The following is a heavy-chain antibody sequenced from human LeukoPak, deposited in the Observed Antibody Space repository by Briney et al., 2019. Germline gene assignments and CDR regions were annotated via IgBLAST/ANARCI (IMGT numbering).Heavy chain of an antibody. V-gene: IGHV7-4-1*02. CDR1: GYTFTSYA. CDR3: ARDLQTYYDFWSGYQAFDY. J-gene: IGHJ4*02. D-gene: IGHD3-3*01. CDR2: INTNTGNP. Sequence: ASVKVSCKASGYTFTSYAMNWVRQAPGQGLEWMGWINTNTGNPTYAQGFTGRFVFSLDTSVSTAYLQISSLKVEDTAVYYCARDLQTYYDFWSGYQAFDYWGQGTLVTVSS.